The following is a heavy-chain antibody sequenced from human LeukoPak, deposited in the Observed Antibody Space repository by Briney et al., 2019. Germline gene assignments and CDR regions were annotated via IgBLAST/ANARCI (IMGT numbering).Heavy chain of an antibody. CDR3: ARDKARIVGATDY. Sequence: PGGSLRLSCAASGFTFSSYAMHWVRQAPGKGLEWVAVISYDGSNKYYADSVKGRFTISRDNSKNTLYLQMNSLGAEDTAVYYCARDKARIVGATDYWGQGTLVTVSS. CDR1: GFTFSSYA. V-gene: IGHV3-30*01. CDR2: ISYDGSNK. J-gene: IGHJ4*02. D-gene: IGHD1-26*01.